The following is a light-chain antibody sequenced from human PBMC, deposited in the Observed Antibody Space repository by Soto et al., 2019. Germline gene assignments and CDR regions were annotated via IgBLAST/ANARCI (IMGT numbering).Light chain of an antibody. V-gene: IGLV2-8*01. CDR3: VSYAGGTYV. J-gene: IGLJ1*01. Sequence: QSALTQPPSASGTTGQSVTISCTGTSSDVGGYIFVSWYQQHPGKAPKLMIYDVNKRPSGVPDRFSGSKSDNTASLTVSGLQAEDEADYYCVSYAGGTYVFGTGTKVTVL. CDR2: DVN. CDR1: SSDVGGYIF.